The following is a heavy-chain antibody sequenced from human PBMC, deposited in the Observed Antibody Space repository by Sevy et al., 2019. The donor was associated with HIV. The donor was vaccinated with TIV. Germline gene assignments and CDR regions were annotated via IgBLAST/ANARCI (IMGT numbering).Heavy chain of an antibody. J-gene: IGHJ6*02. V-gene: IGHV1-8*01. Sequence: ASVKVSCKASGYTFTSYDINWVRQATGQGLEWMGWMNPNSGNTGYAQKFQGRVTMTRNTSISTSYMELSSLRSEDTAVYYCARGESLVVTGASDFDYGMDVWGQGTTVTVSS. CDR1: GYTFTSYD. CDR2: MNPNSGNT. CDR3: ARGESLVVTGASDFDYGMDV. D-gene: IGHD2-21*02.